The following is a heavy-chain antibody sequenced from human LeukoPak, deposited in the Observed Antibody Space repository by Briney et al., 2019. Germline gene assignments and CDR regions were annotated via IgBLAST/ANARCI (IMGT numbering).Heavy chain of an antibody. V-gene: IGHV3-23*01. D-gene: IGHD5-18*01. CDR1: GFSFSSYA. CDR2: ISGSGGST. Sequence: GGSLRLSCAASGFSFSSYAMSWVRQAPGKGLEWVSAISGSGGSTCYADSVKGRFTISRDNSKNTLYLQMSSLRAEDTALYYCSKDPHVDTPLVPYNWFDPWGQGTLVTVSS. CDR3: SKDPHVDTPLVPYNWFDP. J-gene: IGHJ5*02.